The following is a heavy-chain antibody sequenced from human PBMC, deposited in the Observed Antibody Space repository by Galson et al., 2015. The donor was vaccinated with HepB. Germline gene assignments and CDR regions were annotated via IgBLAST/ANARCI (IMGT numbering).Heavy chain of an antibody. Sequence: SLRLSCAASGFTFSSYWMHWVRQAPGKGLVWVSRINSDGSSTSYADSVKGRFTISRDNAKDTLYLQMNSLRAEDTAVYYCAGDPLTYYYDSSGYYGGGGLDYWGQGTLVTVSS. CDR3: AGDPLTYYYDSSGYYGGGGLDY. V-gene: IGHV3-74*01. D-gene: IGHD3-22*01. J-gene: IGHJ4*02. CDR2: INSDGSST. CDR1: GFTFSSYW.